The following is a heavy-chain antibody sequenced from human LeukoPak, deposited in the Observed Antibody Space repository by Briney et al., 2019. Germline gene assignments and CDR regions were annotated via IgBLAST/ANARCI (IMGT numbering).Heavy chain of an antibody. CDR1: GGSISSYY. J-gene: IGHJ4*02. CDR3: AGGTMITFGGVIVNGAFDY. D-gene: IGHD3-16*02. Sequence: PSETLSLTCTVSGGSISSYYWSWIRQPPGKGLEWIGYIYYSGSANYNPSLKSRVTISVDTSKNQFSLKLGSVTAADTAVYYCAGGTMITFGGVIVNGAFDYWGQGTLVTVSS. CDR2: IYYSGSA. V-gene: IGHV4-59*08.